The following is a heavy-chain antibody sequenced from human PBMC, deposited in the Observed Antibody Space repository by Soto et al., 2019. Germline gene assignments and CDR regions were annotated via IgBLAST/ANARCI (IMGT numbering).Heavy chain of an antibody. CDR1: GFTFSSYA. J-gene: IGHJ4*02. V-gene: IGHV3-23*01. CDR2: ISGSGGST. CDR3: AKDSSSWYIQFNCFDY. D-gene: IGHD6-13*01. Sequence: PVGSLRLSCAASGFTFSSYAMSWVRQAPGKGLEWVSAISGSGGSTYYADSVKGRFTISRDNSKNTLYLQMNSLRAEDTAVYYCAKDSSSWYIQFNCFDYWGQGTLVTVSS.